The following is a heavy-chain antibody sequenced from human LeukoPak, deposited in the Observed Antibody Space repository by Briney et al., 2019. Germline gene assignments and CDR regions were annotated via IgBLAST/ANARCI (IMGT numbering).Heavy chain of an antibody. CDR1: GFTFTSYA. V-gene: IGHV3-48*03. CDR2: ISSSGSTI. CDR3: AELGITMIGGV. Sequence: GGSLRLSCAASGFTFTSYAMSWVRQAPGKGLEWVSYISSSGSTIYYADSVKGRFTISRDNAKNSLYLQMNSLRGEDTAVYYCAELGITMIGGVWGKGTTVTISS. D-gene: IGHD3-10*02. J-gene: IGHJ6*04.